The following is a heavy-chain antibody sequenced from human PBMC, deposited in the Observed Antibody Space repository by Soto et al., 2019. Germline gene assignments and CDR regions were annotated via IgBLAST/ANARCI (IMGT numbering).Heavy chain of an antibody. CDR2: INPNSGGT. CDR3: ARGGGGVVEYQPYGMDV. J-gene: IGHJ6*02. CDR1: GYTFTGYY. Sequence: QVQLVQSGAEVKKPGASVKVSCKASGYTFTGYYMHWVRQAPGQGLEWMGWINPNSGGTNYAQKFQGRVPMTRDTSISTAYMELSRLRSDDTAVYYCARGGGGVVEYQPYGMDVWGQGTTVTVSS. V-gene: IGHV1-2*02. D-gene: IGHD2-2*01.